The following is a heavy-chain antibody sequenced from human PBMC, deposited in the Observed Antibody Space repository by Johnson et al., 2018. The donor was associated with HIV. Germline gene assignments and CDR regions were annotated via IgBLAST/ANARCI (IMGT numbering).Heavy chain of an antibody. J-gene: IGHJ3*02. V-gene: IGHV3-30*05. CDR2: ISYDGSNK. D-gene: IGHD3-22*01. Sequence: QVQLVESGGGVVQPGRSLRLSCAASGFTFSSYGMDWVRQAPGKGLEWVAVISYDGSNKYYADSVKGRFTISRDNAKNSLYLQMNSLRAEDTALYYCARGDSSGRDDAFDIWGQGTMVTVSS. CDR3: ARGDSSGRDDAFDI. CDR1: GFTFSSYG.